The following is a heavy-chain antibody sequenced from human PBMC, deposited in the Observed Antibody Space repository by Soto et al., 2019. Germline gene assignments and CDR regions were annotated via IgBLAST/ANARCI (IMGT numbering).Heavy chain of an antibody. V-gene: IGHV1-18*01. D-gene: IGHD2-15*01. CDR2: ISAYNGNT. J-gene: IGHJ4*02. CDR3: ARAPPDIVVVVAATPDDY. Sequence: QVQLVQSGAEVKKPGASVKVSCKASGYTFTSYGISWVRQAPGQGLEWMGWISAYNGNTNYAQKLQGRVTMTTDTTTSKAYMELRSLRADDTAVYYCARAPPDIVVVVAATPDDYWGQGTLVTVSS. CDR1: GYTFTSYG.